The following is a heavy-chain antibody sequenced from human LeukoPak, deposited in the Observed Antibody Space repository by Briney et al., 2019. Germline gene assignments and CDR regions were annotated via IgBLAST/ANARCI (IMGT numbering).Heavy chain of an antibody. CDR2: IYHSGST. J-gene: IGHJ6*03. Sequence: SETLSLTCAVYGGSFSGYYWGWIRQPPGKGLEWIGSIYHSGSTYYNPSLKSRVTISVDTSKNQFSLKLSSVTAADTAVYYCARDGNSYGFMDVWGKGTTVTISS. CDR1: GGSFSGYY. D-gene: IGHD5-18*01. V-gene: IGHV4-38-2*02. CDR3: ARDGNSYGFMDV.